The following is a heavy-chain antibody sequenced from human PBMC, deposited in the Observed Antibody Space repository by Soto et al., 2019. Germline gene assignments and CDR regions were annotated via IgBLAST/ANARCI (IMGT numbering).Heavy chain of an antibody. Sequence: QVTLKESGPVLVKPTETLTLTCTVSGFSLSNARMGVSWIRQPPGKALEWLAHIFSNDEKSYSTSLKSRLTISKDTAQSQVVLTMTNMDPVDTATYYCARIARYSWNDAFDIWGQGTMVTVSS. D-gene: IGHD1-1*01. CDR2: IFSNDEK. J-gene: IGHJ3*02. CDR1: GFSLSNARMG. CDR3: ARIARYSWNDAFDI. V-gene: IGHV2-26*01.